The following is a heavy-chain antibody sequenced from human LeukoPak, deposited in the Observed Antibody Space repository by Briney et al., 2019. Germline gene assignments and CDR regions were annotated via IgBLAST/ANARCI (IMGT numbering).Heavy chain of an antibody. CDR2: INHSGST. Sequence: PSETLSLTCAVYGGSFSGYYWSWIRQPPGKGLEWIGEINHSGSTNYNPSLKSRVTISGDTSKNQFSLKLSSVTAADTAVYYCAKAEWERGWFDPWGEGTLVTVSS. CDR3: AKAEWERGWFDP. CDR1: GGSFSGYY. D-gene: IGHD1-26*01. J-gene: IGHJ5*02. V-gene: IGHV4-34*01.